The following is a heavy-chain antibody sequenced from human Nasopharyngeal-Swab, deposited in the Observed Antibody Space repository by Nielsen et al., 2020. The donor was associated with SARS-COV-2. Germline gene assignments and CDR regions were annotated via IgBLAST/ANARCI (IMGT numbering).Heavy chain of an antibody. Sequence: WVRQAPGQGLEWMGWISAYNGNTNYAQKLQGRVTVTTDTSTSTAYMELRSLRSDDTAVYYCAREGLYYDFWSGFGYWGQGTLVTVSS. CDR3: AREGLYYDFWSGFGY. V-gene: IGHV1-18*01. D-gene: IGHD3-3*01. CDR2: ISAYNGNT. J-gene: IGHJ4*02.